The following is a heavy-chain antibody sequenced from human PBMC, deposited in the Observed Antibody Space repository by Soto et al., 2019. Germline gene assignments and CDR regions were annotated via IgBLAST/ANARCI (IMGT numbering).Heavy chain of an antibody. CDR1: GFTFSSYG. CDR3: ARDSIESLGELSIPLDY. Sequence: PGGSLRLSCAASGFTFSSYGMHWVRQAPGKGLEWVAVIWYDGSNKYYADSVKGRFTISRDNSKNTLYLQMNSLRAEDTAVYYCARDSIESLGELSIPLDYWGQGTLVTVSS. CDR2: IWYDGSNK. J-gene: IGHJ4*02. D-gene: IGHD3-16*02. V-gene: IGHV3-33*01.